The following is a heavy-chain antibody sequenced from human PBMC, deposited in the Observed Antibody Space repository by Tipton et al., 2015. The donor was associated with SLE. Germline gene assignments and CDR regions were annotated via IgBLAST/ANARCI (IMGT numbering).Heavy chain of an antibody. Sequence: TLSLTCTVSGGSISNYYWNWIRQPPGKGLEWIGYIFYSGSTNYNPSLKSRVTISVDTSKNQFSLKLKSVTAADSAVYYCARAKGSGTYSSGQFDSWGQGTLVTVSS. CDR3: ARAKGSGTYSSGQFDS. J-gene: IGHJ4*02. D-gene: IGHD3-10*01. CDR1: GGSISNYY. CDR2: IFYSGST. V-gene: IGHV4-59*01.